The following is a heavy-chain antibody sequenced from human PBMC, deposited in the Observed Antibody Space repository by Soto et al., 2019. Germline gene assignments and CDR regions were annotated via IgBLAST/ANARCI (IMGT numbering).Heavy chain of an antibody. CDR1: GYTFTRYG. Sequence: ASVKVSCKASGYTFTRYGISWVRQAPGQGLEWMGWISGYNGDTNYAQKFQGRVSMTIDTSTTTAYMELRSLTSDDTAVYYCAKNGQPPYYYDGLDVGGQGTKVTGS. CDR2: ISGYNGDT. V-gene: IGHV1-18*01. CDR3: AKNGQPPYYYDGLDV. D-gene: IGHD2-8*01. J-gene: IGHJ6*02.